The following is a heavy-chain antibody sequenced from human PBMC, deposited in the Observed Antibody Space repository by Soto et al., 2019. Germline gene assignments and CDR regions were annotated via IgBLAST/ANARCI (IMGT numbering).Heavy chain of an antibody. J-gene: IGHJ4*02. CDR3: ARDDDGASDY. V-gene: IGHV3-33*01. CDR2: IWYDGSNK. D-gene: IGHD1-1*01. Sequence: QVQLVESGGGVVQPGRSLRLSCAASGFTFSSYGMHWVRQAPGKGLEWVAVIWYDGSNKYYVDSVKGRFTISRDNSKNTLYLQMNSLRAEDTAVYYCARDDDGASDYWGQGTLVTVSS. CDR1: GFTFSSYG.